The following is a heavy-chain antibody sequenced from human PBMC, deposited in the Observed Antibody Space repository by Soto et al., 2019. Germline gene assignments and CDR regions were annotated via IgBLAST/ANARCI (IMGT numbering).Heavy chain of an antibody. D-gene: IGHD2-21*02. CDR2: IGTLRDT. J-gene: IGHJ5*02. Sequence: GGSLRLSCVTSGFTFKTYDMYWVRQVPGQGLEWVSGIGTLRDTYYSAAVAGRFVVSRENGRNSVYLQMNSLRVGDSGIYFCARGRSNDFSSSPPPRFNPWGRGTLVTVSS. V-gene: IGHV3-13*01. CDR3: ARGRSNDFSSSPPPRFNP. CDR1: GFTFKTYD.